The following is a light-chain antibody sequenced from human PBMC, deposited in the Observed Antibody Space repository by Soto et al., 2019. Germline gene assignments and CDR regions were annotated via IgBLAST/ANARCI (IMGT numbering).Light chain of an antibody. CDR3: GTWDSSLRAVV. CDR1: SSNIGKNF. CDR2: EDN. Sequence: QSVLTQPPSVSAAPGQKVTISCSGSSSNIGKNFVSWYQQVAKTAPKFLIYEDNKRPSGIPDRFSGSKSGTSATLGITGLQAGDEADYYCGTWDSSLRAVVFGGGTKLTVL. J-gene: IGLJ2*01. V-gene: IGLV1-51*02.